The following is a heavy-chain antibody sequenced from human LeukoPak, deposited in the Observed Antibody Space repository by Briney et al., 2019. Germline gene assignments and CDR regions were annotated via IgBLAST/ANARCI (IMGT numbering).Heavy chain of an antibody. V-gene: IGHV3-23*01. CDR1: GFTFSSYA. J-gene: IGHJ5*02. CDR2: ISGSGGST. D-gene: IGHD5-18*01. CDR3: AKSPRYSYGYWLFDP. Sequence: PGGSLRLSCAASGFTFSSYAMSWVRQAPGKGLEWVSAISGSGGSTYYADSVKGRFTNSRDNSKNTLYLQMNSLRAEDTAVYYCAKSPRYSYGYWLFDPWGQGTLVTVSS.